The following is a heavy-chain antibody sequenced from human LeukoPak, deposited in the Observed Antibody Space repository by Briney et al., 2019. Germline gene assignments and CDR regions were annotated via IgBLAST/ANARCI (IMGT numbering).Heavy chain of an antibody. J-gene: IGHJ4*02. CDR1: GFNFSNYW. CDR2: ISSGSSAI. V-gene: IGHV3-21*01. CDR3: ARGHTAVTRHFDF. Sequence: GGSLRLSCAGSGFNFSNYWMTWVRQAPGKGLEWVSIISSGSSAIFSADALKGRFTISRDDAKNLLYLDMNSLRAEDTAVYYCARGHTAVTRHFDFWGQGTLVTVSS. D-gene: IGHD4-17*01.